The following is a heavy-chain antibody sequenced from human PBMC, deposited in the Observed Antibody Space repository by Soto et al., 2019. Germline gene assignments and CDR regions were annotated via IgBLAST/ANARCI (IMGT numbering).Heavy chain of an antibody. CDR1: GFTFTSSA. CDR2: IVVGSGNT. D-gene: IGHD3-22*01. J-gene: IGHJ6*02. V-gene: IGHV1-58*01. Sequence: SVKVSCKASGFTFTSSAVQWVRQARGQRLEWIGWIVVGSGNTNYAQKFQERVTITRDMSTSTAYMELSSLRSEDTAVYYCAAVKSDYYESSGYYTNYYGMDVWGQGTTVTVSS. CDR3: AAVKSDYYESSGYYTNYYGMDV.